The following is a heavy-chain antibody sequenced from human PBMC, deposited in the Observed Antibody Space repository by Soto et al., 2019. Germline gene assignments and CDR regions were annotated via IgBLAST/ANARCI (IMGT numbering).Heavy chain of an antibody. J-gene: IGHJ4*02. V-gene: IGHV1-2*04. D-gene: IGHD5-18*01. CDR2: INPNSGGT. CDR3: ARQDGYSYGYYFVY. CDR1: GYTFTDYY. Sequence: QVQLVQSGAEVKKPGASLKVSCKASGYTFTDYYMHWVRQAPGQGLEWTGWINPNSGGTNYAQKFQGWVTMTRDTSISTAYMELSRLRSDDTAVYYCARQDGYSYGYYFVYWGQGTLVTVSS.